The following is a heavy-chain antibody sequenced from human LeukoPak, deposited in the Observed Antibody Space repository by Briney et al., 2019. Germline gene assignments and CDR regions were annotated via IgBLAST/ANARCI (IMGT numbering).Heavy chain of an antibody. J-gene: IGHJ4*02. CDR2: INPSGGST. CDR3: ARGIGAAGY. Sequence: GASVKVSCKASGYTFTSYYMHWVRQAPGQGLEWMRIINPSGGSTSYAQKFQGRVTMTRDTSISTAYMELSRLRSDDTAVYYCARGIGAAGYWGQGTLVTVSS. D-gene: IGHD6-25*01. CDR1: GYTFTSYY. V-gene: IGHV1-46*01.